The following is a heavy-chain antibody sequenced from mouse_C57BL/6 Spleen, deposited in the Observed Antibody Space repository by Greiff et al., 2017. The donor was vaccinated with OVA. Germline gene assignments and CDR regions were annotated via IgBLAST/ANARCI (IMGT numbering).Heavy chain of an antibody. Sequence: EVKVVESGGGLVQPGGSLKLSCAASGFTFSDYYMYWVRQTPEKRLEWVAYISNGGGSTYYPDTVKGRFTISRDNAKNTLYLQMSRLKSEDTAMYYCARLGYDYDGSLDYWGQGTSVTVSS. CDR1: GFTFSDYY. CDR2: ISNGGGST. V-gene: IGHV5-12*01. J-gene: IGHJ4*01. D-gene: IGHD2-4*01. CDR3: ARLGYDYDGSLDY.